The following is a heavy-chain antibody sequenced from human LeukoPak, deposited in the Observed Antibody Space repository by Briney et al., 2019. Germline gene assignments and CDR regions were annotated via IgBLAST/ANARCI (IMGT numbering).Heavy chain of an antibody. D-gene: IGHD1-26*01. V-gene: IGHV1-18*01. J-gene: IGHJ6*03. CDR1: GYTFTSYV. Sequence: ASVKVSCKASGYTFTSYVISWVRQAPGQELEWMGWISAYNGNTNYAQKLQGRVTMTTDTSTSTAYMELRSLRSDDTAVYYCARGPTYGGSLGYYYYYMDVWGKGTTVTISS. CDR2: ISAYNGNT. CDR3: ARGPTYGGSLGYYYYYMDV.